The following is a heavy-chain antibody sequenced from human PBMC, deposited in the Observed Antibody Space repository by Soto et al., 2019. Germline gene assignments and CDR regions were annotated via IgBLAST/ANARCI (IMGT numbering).Heavy chain of an antibody. CDR3: ARDLAPVVRGALSSGMDV. CDR2: IIPMFGTA. V-gene: IGHV1-69*13. D-gene: IGHD3-10*02. Sequence: SVKVSCKASGGTFSNYAINWVRQAPGQGLEWMGGIIPMFGTAYYAERFQGRVTITADESTSTAYMELSSLRSEDTAIFYCARDLAPVVRGALSSGMDVWGQGTTVTVSS. CDR1: GGTFSNYA. J-gene: IGHJ6*02.